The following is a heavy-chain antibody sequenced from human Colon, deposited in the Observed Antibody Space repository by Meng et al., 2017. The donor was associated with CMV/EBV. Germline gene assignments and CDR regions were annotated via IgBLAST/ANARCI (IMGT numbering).Heavy chain of an antibody. CDR3: ARPSSRSYNYGMDV. Sequence: SETLSLTCTVSGGSISSYYWSWIRQPPGKGLEWIGYIYYSGSTNYNPSLKSRVTISVDTSKNQFSLKLSSVTAADTAVYYCARPSSRSYNYGMDVWGQGTTVTVSS. V-gene: IGHV4-59*01. CDR1: GGSISSYY. J-gene: IGHJ6*02. D-gene: IGHD2-2*01. CDR2: IYYSGST.